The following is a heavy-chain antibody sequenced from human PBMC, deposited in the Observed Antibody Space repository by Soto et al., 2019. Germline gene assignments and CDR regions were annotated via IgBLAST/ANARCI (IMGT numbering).Heavy chain of an antibody. J-gene: IGHJ6*02. V-gene: IGHV3-21*01. Sequence: GGSLRLSCAASGFTFSSYSMNWVRQAPGKGLEWVSSISSSSSYIYYADSVKGRFTISRDNAKNSLYLQMNSLRAEDTAVYYCARDRDSGYDGYYYYYGMDVWGQGTTVTVSS. CDR2: ISSSSSYI. CDR1: GFTFSSYS. D-gene: IGHD5-12*01. CDR3: ARDRDSGYDGYYYYYGMDV.